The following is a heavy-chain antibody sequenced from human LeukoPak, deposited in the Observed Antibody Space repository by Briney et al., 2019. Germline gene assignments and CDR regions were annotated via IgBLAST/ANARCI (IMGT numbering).Heavy chain of an antibody. CDR3: ARDRYCSGGSCYGYYYYYMDV. J-gene: IGHJ6*03. CDR2: IYHSGST. V-gene: IGHV4-38-2*02. CDR1: GYSINRGYY. D-gene: IGHD2-15*01. Sequence: SETLSLTCTVSGYSINRGYYWGWIRRPPGKGLEWIGSIYHSGSTYYNPSLKSRVTISVDTSKNQFSLKLSSVTAADTAVYYCARDRYCSGGSCYGYYYYYMDVWGKGTTVTVSS.